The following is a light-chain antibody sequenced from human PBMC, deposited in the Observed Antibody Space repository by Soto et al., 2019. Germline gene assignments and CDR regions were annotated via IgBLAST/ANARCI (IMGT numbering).Light chain of an antibody. V-gene: IGLV2-14*01. CDR2: EVS. J-gene: IGLJ2*01. CDR3: SSYTSSITLRYV. CDR1: SSDVGGSNY. Sequence: QSALTQPASVSGSPGQSLTISCTGTSSDVGGSNYVSWYQQHPGKAPKLIIYEVSNRPSGVSDRFSGSKSGNTASLTISGIQAEDEADYYCSSYTSSITLRYVFGDGTKLTV.